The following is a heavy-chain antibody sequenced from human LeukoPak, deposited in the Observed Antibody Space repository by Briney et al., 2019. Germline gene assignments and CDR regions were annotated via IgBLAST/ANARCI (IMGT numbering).Heavy chain of an antibody. Sequence: PSETLSLTCTVSSASVKTYYWSWIRQPPGKGLEWIGSIYYSGTTYYNPSLKSRVTISVDTSMNHFFLNLISVTAADTAVYYCVRHRRYTTGSEEFDFWGQGTLVTVSS. J-gene: IGHJ4*02. V-gene: IGHV4-39*01. CDR2: IYYSGTT. D-gene: IGHD2-8*02. CDR3: VRHRRYTTGSEEFDF. CDR1: SASVKTYY.